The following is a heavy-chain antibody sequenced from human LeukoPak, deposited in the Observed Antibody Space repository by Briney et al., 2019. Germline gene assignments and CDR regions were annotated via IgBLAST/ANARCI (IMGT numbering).Heavy chain of an antibody. CDR3: ARDDCGDTCYPGGY. D-gene: IGHD2-21*01. J-gene: IGHJ4*02. Sequence: ASVKASCKASGYIFTKYVMHWVRQAPGQRPEWMGWIKAGNGDTKYSQNFQDRLTITRDTSASTVYMELSSLTSEDTALYYCARDDCGDTCYPGGYWGQGTLVTVSS. V-gene: IGHV1-3*01. CDR1: GYIFTKYV. CDR2: IKAGNGDT.